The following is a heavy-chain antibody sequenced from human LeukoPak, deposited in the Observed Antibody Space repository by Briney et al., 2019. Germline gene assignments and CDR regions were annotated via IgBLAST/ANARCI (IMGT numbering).Heavy chain of an antibody. J-gene: IGHJ4*02. Sequence: SETLSLTCAVYGGSFSGYYWSWIRQPPGKGLEWIGYIYYSGSTNYNPSLKSRVTISVDTSKNQFSLKLSSVTAADTAVYYCARHVYGGNSGFDYWGQGTLVTVSS. D-gene: IGHD4-23*01. V-gene: IGHV4-59*08. CDR1: GGSFSGYY. CDR3: ARHVYGGNSGFDY. CDR2: IYYSGST.